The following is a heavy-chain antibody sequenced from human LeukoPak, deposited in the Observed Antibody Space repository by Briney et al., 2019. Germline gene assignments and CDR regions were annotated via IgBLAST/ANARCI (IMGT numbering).Heavy chain of an antibody. CDR2: INHSGST. CDR1: GGSFSGYY. CDR3: ARVSGSSYYFGF. D-gene: IGHD6-6*01. V-gene: IGHV4-34*01. Sequence: SETLSLTCAVYGGSFSGYYWSWIRQPPGKGLEWIGEINHSGSTNYNPSLKSRVTISVDTSKNQFSLKLSSVTAADTAVYYCARVSGSSYYFGFWGQGTLVTVSS. J-gene: IGHJ4*02.